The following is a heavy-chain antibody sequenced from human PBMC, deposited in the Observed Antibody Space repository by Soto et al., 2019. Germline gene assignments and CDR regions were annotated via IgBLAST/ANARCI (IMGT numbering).Heavy chain of an antibody. D-gene: IGHD6-19*01. CDR3: ARDRGSSSGWPYYYYGMDV. Sequence: GASVKVSCKASGYTFTGYYMHWVRQAPGQGLEWMGWINPNSGGTNYAQKFQGWVTMTRDTSISTAYMELSRLRSDDTAVYYCARDRGSSSGWPYYYYGMDVWGQGTTVTVSS. J-gene: IGHJ6*02. CDR2: INPNSGGT. V-gene: IGHV1-2*04. CDR1: GYTFTGYY.